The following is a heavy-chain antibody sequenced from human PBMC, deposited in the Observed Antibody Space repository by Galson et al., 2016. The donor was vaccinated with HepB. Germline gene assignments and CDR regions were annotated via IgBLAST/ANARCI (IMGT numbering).Heavy chain of an antibody. CDR1: GFTFSSYS. V-gene: IGHV3-48*02. D-gene: IGHD6-13*01. CDR2: ISSSGSTI. J-gene: IGHJ6*02. Sequence: SLRLSCAASGFTFSSYSMNWVRQAPGKGLEWVSYISSSGSTIYYADSVKGRFTISRDIAKNSLYLQMNSLRDEDTAMYYCAKDGGQQVVRWERLKKVYYYAMDVWGQGTTVTVSS. CDR3: AKDGGQQVVRWERLKKVYYYAMDV.